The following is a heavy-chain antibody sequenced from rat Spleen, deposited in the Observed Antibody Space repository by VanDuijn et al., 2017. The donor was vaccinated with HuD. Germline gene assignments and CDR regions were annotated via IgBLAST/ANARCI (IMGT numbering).Heavy chain of an antibody. J-gene: IGHJ2*01. Sequence: QVQLKESGPGLVQPSQTLSLTCTVSGFSLTSYNVHWVRQPPGKGLEWMGVMWSGGSTDYNLALKSRLSISRDTSKNQVFLKMNSLQSEDTTTYYCARGLGPVYFDYWGQGVMVTVSS. CDR3: ARGLGPVYFDY. CDR1: GFSLTSYN. CDR2: MWSGGST. D-gene: IGHD5-1*01. V-gene: IGHV2-45*01.